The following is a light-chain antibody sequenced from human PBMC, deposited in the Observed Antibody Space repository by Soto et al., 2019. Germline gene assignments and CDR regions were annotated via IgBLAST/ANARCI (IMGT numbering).Light chain of an antibody. Sequence: QSALTQPPSASGSPDQSVTISCTGASSDIGAYNYVSWYQQHPGKAPKLMIFEVSKRPSGVPDRFSGSKSGNTASLTVSGLQAEDEAIYYCSSYGGRNNFVVFGGGTKLTVL. J-gene: IGLJ2*01. CDR1: SSDIGAYNY. V-gene: IGLV2-8*01. CDR2: EVS. CDR3: SSYGGRNNFVV.